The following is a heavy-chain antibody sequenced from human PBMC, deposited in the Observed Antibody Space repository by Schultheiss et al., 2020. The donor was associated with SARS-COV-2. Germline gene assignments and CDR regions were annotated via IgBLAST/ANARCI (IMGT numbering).Heavy chain of an antibody. CDR2: IDWDDDK. CDR1: GFSLSTSGMC. V-gene: IGHV2-70*01. J-gene: IGHJ2*01. Sequence: SGPTLVKPTQTLTLTCTFSGFSLSTSGMCVSWIRQPPGKALEWLAHIDWDDDKYYNTSLKTRLTISKDTSKNQVVLTMTNMDPVDTATYYCARITDYGDYEGDWYFDLWGRGTLVTVSS. CDR3: ARITDYGDYEGDWYFDL. D-gene: IGHD4-17*01.